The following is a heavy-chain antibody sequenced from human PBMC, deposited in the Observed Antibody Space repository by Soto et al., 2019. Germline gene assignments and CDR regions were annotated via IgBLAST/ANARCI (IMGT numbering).Heavy chain of an antibody. CDR3: AVISSNWSPSNFHH. J-gene: IGHJ1*01. D-gene: IGHD6-13*01. Sequence: GGSLRLSCVVSGITFSSEGMTWVRQARGRGLEWVSGIRGSGVSTYYADSVKGRFIISRDNSKNTLFLQMNSLRDDDTDVYYCAVISSNWSPSNFHHWGQGTLVTVSS. CDR1: GITFSSEG. CDR2: IRGSGVST. V-gene: IGHV3-23*01.